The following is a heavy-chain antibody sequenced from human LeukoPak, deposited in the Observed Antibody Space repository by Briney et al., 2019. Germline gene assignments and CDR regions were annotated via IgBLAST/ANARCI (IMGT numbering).Heavy chain of an antibody. Sequence: GGSLRLSCAASGVTLSSYAMSWARQAPGKGLEWVSGISSSGSGGNTYYADSVKGRFTISRDNAKNSLYLQMNSLGAEDTAIYYCARDLAASGYYGSADYYGMDVWGQGTTVTVSS. CDR3: ARDLAASGYYGSADYYGMDV. D-gene: IGHD3-10*01. V-gene: IGHV3-23*01. CDR2: ISSSGSGGNT. J-gene: IGHJ6*02. CDR1: GVTLSSYA.